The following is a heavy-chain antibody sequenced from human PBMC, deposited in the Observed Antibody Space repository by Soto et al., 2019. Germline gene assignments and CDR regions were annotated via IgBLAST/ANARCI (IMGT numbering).Heavy chain of an antibody. CDR2: MNPNSGNT. V-gene: IGHV1-8*01. D-gene: IGHD5-12*01. Sequence: AAVKVSCKSSGCTFTSYDINLLRHSPGQGLEWMVWMNPNSGNTGYAQKFQGRVTMTRDTSISTAYMELSSLRSEDTAVYYCASLGYDHYYYYYMEVWGKGTTVTVSS. CDR3: ASLGYDHYYYYYMEV. CDR1: GCTFTSYD. J-gene: IGHJ6*03.